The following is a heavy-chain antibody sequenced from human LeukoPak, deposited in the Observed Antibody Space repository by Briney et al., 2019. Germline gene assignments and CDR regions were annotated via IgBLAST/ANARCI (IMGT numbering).Heavy chain of an antibody. CDR3: ARQSSGFFGSDY. V-gene: IGHV1-2*02. CDR1: GYTFTGYY. J-gene: IGHJ4*02. Sequence: SSVKVSCKSSGYTFTGYYIHWVRQAPGQGLEWMGWINPNSGGTNYAQNIQGRVTMTRDPSISTAYMELSRLRSDDTAVYFCARQSSGFFGSDYWGQGTLVTVSS. CDR2: INPNSGGT. D-gene: IGHD3-10*01.